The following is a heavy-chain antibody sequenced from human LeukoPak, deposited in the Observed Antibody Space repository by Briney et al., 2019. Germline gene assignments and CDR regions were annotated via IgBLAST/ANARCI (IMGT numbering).Heavy chain of an antibody. V-gene: IGHV4-59*12. CDR3: ARGAAAAGHIDY. J-gene: IGHJ4*02. D-gene: IGHD6-13*01. CDR1: GGSISSYY. CDR2: IYYSGST. Sequence: SETLSLTCTVSGGSISSYYWSWIRQPPGKGLEWIGYIYYSGSTNYNPSLKSRVTISVDTSKNQFSLKLSSVTAADTAVYYCARGAAAAGHIDYWGQGTLVTVSS.